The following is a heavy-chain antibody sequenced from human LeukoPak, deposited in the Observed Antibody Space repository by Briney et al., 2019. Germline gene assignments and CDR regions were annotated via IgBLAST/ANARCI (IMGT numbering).Heavy chain of an antibody. Sequence: PGGSLRLSCAASEFTFSSYWMNWVRQAPGKGLEWVANIKKDGSERYYVDSVKGRFTISRDNTKKSLYLQMNTLRAEDTAVYYCARDLAGPPQEAFDIWGQGTMVTVSS. J-gene: IGHJ3*02. CDR1: EFTFSSYW. V-gene: IGHV3-7*01. CDR3: ARDLAGPPQEAFDI. CDR2: IKKDGSER.